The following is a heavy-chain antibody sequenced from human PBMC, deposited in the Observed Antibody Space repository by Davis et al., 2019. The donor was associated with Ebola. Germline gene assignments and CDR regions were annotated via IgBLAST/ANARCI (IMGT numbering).Heavy chain of an antibody. D-gene: IGHD5/OR15-5a*01. Sequence: GESLKLSCAASGFTFSNFWMHWVRQAPGKGLEWVSGISGVGYNTYHADSVKGRFTISRDNSKNTLYLQMNSLSGDDTALYYCATCGFCVSTSGVDYWGQGTLVTVSS. CDR3: ATCGFCVSTSGVDY. V-gene: IGHV3-23*01. CDR2: ISGVGYNT. CDR1: GFTFSNFW. J-gene: IGHJ4*02.